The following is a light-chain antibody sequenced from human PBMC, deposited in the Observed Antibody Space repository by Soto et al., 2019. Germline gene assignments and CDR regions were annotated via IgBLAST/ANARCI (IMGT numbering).Light chain of an antibody. V-gene: IGLV2-14*01. CDR1: SSDVGGYKY. CDR2: EVT. CDR3: SSYTSSNTLV. J-gene: IGLJ3*02. Sequence: QSALTQPASVSGSPGQSITISCTGTSSDVGGYKYVSWYQQHPGKAPKLMIFEVTNRPAGVSNRFSGSKSGNTASLTISGLQAEDEADYYCSSYTSSNTLVFGGGTKLTVL.